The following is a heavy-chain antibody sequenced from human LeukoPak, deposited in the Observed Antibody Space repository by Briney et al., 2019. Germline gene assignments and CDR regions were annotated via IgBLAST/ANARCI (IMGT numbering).Heavy chain of an antibody. CDR3: ARVVGLTGYSSSWYSGYYYYMDV. D-gene: IGHD6-13*01. J-gene: IGHJ6*03. V-gene: IGHV1-69*06. Sequence: GASVKVSCKASGGTFSSYATSWVRQAPGQGLEWMGGIIPIFGTTNYAQKFQDRVTITADKSTSTAYMELSSLRSEDTAVYYCARVVGLTGYSSSWYSGYYYYMDVWGKGTTVTVSS. CDR2: IIPIFGTT. CDR1: GGTFSSYA.